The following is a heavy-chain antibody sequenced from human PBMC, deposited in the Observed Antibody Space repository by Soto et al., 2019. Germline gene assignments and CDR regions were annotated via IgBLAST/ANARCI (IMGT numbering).Heavy chain of an antibody. Sequence: QVQLVQSGAEVKKPGSSVKVSCKASGGTFSNNAISWVRQAPGQGLEWMGGIIPISGTTNYAQRFQARVTITADESTSTAYMELSTLRSEDTAVYFCARTQEYLIRKYSYGYKWFDPWGQGTLVTVSS. CDR2: IIPISGTT. CDR1: GGTFSNNA. CDR3: ARTQEYLIRKYSYGYKWFDP. V-gene: IGHV1-69*01. D-gene: IGHD3-16*01. J-gene: IGHJ5*02.